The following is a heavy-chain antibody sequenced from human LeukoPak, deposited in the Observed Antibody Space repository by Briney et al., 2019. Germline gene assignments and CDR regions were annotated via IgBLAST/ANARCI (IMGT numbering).Heavy chain of an antibody. CDR2: IHYTGST. CDR1: GGSISGFY. CDR3: TRYQSTGLQH. D-gene: IGHD2-8*02. Sequence: SETLSLTCTVSGGSISGFYWSWIRQSPGEGLEWIGNIHYTGSTSSNPSLKSRVTISVDTSKNQFSLKLSSVTAADTAVYYCTRYQSTGLQHWGQGTLVTVSS. V-gene: IGHV4-59*01. J-gene: IGHJ1*01.